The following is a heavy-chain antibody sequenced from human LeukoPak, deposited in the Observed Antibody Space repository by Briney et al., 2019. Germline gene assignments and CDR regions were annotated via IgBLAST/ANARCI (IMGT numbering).Heavy chain of an antibody. J-gene: IGHJ4*02. D-gene: IGHD6-13*01. CDR2: ISSSGSTI. CDR1: GFTFSSYE. CDR3: ARDPPSSAAQLDY. Sequence: PGGSLRLSYAASGFTFSSYEMNWVRQAPGKGLEWVSYISSSGSTIYYADSVKGRFTISRDNAKNSLYLQMNSLRAEDTAVYYCARDPPSSAAQLDYWGQGTLVTVSS. V-gene: IGHV3-48*03.